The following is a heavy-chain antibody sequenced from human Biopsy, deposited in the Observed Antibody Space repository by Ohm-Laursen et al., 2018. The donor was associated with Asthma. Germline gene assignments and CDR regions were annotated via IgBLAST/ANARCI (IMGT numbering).Heavy chain of an antibody. Sequence: SVKLSCKAHGGTFSNFAISWARQAPGQGLEWLGGNMTVFGTTNYAQKFQGRVTITADESTSTAYMEVTSLRSEETAIYYCARCQVCYSRGGSLLLKKIYYSGMDVWGQGTAVTVSS. V-gene: IGHV1-69*13. CDR1: GGTFSNFA. D-gene: IGHD2-2*02. CDR3: ARCQVCYSRGGSLLLKKIYYSGMDV. J-gene: IGHJ6*02. CDR2: NMTVFGTT.